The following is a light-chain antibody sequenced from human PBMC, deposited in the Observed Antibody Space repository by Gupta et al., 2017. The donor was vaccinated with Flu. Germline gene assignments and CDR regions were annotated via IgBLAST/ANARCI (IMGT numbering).Light chain of an antibody. J-gene: IGKJ1*01. CDR3: QQTDSIPWT. Sequence: PSFLSASVGDRVTITWRARQKIGSFLDWYQQKPGKAPKLLIYAASTVENGVPSRFSGSGYGTDFILTIGRRQPEDFATYYCQQTDSIPWTFGQGTKVEIK. CDR1: QKIGSF. CDR2: AAS. V-gene: IGKV1-39*01.